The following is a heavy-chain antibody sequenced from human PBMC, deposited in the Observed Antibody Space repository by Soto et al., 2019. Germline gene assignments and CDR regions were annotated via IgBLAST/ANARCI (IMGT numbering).Heavy chain of an antibody. CDR3: ANEAPDPGTIRVTFDY. Sequence: GSLRLSCAASGFTFSSYGMHWVRQAPGKGLEWVAVISYDGSNKYYADSVKGRFTISRDNSKNTLYLQMNSLRAEDTAVYYCANEAPDPGTIRVTFDYWGQGTLVTVSS. D-gene: IGHD3-10*01. CDR2: ISYDGSNK. V-gene: IGHV3-30*18. J-gene: IGHJ4*02. CDR1: GFTFSSYG.